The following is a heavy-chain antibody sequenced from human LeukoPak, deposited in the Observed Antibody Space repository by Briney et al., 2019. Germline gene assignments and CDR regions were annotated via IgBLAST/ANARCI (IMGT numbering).Heavy chain of an antibody. J-gene: IGHJ3*01. V-gene: IGHV3-30-3*01. Sequence: PGKSLRLSCVASGFTFSNHNMHWVRQAPGKGLEWVAVISYDGNNEFYADSVRGRFSISRDTSKNTLYLQMNSLRPEDTAIYYCARGGANTNAFDFWGQGTMVTVSS. CDR1: GFTFSNHN. CDR3: ARGGANTNAFDF. D-gene: IGHD1-26*01. CDR2: ISYDGNNE.